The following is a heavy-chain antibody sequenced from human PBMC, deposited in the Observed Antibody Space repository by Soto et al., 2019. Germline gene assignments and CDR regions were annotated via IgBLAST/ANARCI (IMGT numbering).Heavy chain of an antibody. CDR2: IYYTGTA. V-gene: IGHV4-39*01. CDR1: GGSISTWSKY. Sequence: PSETLSLTCIVSGGSISTWSKYWVWIRHSPGKGLEWIGIIYYTGTAYYNPSLKSRVTISVDTSKNQFSLMLSSVTAADTAVYFCAGLPVRAIGYCSSTTCYNSFDPWGQGTLVTVSS. J-gene: IGHJ5*02. CDR3: AGLPVRAIGYCSSTTCYNSFDP. D-gene: IGHD2-2*01.